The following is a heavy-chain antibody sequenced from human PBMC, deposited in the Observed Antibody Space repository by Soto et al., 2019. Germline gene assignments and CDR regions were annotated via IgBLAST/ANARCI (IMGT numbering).Heavy chain of an antibody. D-gene: IGHD3-9*01. V-gene: IGHV4-59*01. CDR1: GGSISSYY. J-gene: IGHJ4*02. Sequence: TLSLTCTVSGGSISSYYWSWIRQPPGKGLEWIGYIYYSGSTNYNPSLKSRVTISVDTSKNQFSLKLSSVTAADTAVYYCARLTSNHYFDYWGQGTLVTVSS. CDR3: ARLTSNHYFDY. CDR2: IYYSGST.